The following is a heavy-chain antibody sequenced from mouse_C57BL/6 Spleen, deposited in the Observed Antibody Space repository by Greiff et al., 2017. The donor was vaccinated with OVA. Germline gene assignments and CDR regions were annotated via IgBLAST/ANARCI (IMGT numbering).Heavy chain of an antibody. CDR2: INPSNGGT. CDR3: ARWEIYYDYYWSFVV. Sequence: QVQLQQPGTELVKPGASVKLSCKASGYTFTSYWMHWVKQSPGQGLEWIGNINPSNGGTNDNEKFKSKATMTVDKYSSTAYMQLRSLSSEDSSVYYCARWEIYYDYYWSFVVWGTGTTVPVSS. V-gene: IGHV1-53*01. D-gene: IGHD2-4*01. CDR1: GYTFTSYW. J-gene: IGHJ1*03.